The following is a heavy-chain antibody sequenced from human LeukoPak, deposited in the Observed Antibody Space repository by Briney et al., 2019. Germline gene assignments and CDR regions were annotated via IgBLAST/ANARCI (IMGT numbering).Heavy chain of an antibody. Sequence: ASVKVSCKVSGYTLTELSMHWVRQAPGKGLEWMGGFDPEDSETIYAQKFQGRVTMTEDTSTDTAYMELSSLRSEDTAVYYCATINLTAIMFDYWGQGTLVTVSS. CDR1: GYTLTELS. V-gene: IGHV1-24*01. D-gene: IGHD1-20*01. CDR3: ATINLTAIMFDY. CDR2: FDPEDSET. J-gene: IGHJ4*02.